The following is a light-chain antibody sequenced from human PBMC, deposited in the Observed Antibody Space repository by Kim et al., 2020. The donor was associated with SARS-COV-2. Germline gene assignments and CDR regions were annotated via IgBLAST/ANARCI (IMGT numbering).Light chain of an antibody. CDR1: KLGDKY. Sequence: SPVQTASITCSGDKLGDKYACWYQQKPGQSPVLVIYQDSKRPSGIPERFSGSNSGNTATLTIGGTQAIDEADYYCQAWDSSTANVFGGGTQLTVL. J-gene: IGLJ3*02. CDR3: QAWDSSTANV. V-gene: IGLV3-1*01. CDR2: QDS.